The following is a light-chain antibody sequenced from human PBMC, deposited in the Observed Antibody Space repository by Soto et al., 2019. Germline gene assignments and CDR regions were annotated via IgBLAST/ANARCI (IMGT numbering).Light chain of an antibody. J-gene: IGKJ5*01. CDR2: GAS. CDR1: QSVSSSY. Sequence: EIVLTQSPGTLSLSPGERATLSCRASQSVSSSYLAWYQQKPGQAPRLLIYGASTRATDVPARFSASGSGTDFTLTISSLQSEDFVVYYCQQYGSSPPITFGQGTRLEIK. V-gene: IGKV3-20*01. CDR3: QQYGSSPPIT.